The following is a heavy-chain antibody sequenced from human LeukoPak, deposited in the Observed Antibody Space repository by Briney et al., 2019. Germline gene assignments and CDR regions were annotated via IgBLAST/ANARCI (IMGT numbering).Heavy chain of an antibody. CDR2: INHSGST. J-gene: IGHJ4*02. Sequence: MPSETLSLTCAVYGGSFSGYYWSWIRQPPGKGLEWIGEINHSGSTNYNPSLKSRVTISVDTSKNQFSLKLSSVTAADTAVYYGARDSGHYYDSSGHFDYWGQGTLVTVSS. CDR3: ARDSGHYYDSSGHFDY. CDR1: GGSFSGYY. D-gene: IGHD3-22*01. V-gene: IGHV4-34*01.